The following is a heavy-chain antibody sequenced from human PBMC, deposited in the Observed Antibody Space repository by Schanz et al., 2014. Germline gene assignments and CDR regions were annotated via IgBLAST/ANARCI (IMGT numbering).Heavy chain of an antibody. J-gene: IGHJ4*02. Sequence: VQLLESGGGLVQPGGSLRLSCAASGFTFSKYGVHWVRQAPGKGLEWVAVIWYNGSNKYYADSVRGRFTISRDNSRKTLYLQMNSLRADDTAVYYCARDGDFDYWGQGTLVTVSS. V-gene: IGHV3-33*08. CDR3: ARDGDFDY. CDR2: IWYNGSNK. CDR1: GFTFSKYG.